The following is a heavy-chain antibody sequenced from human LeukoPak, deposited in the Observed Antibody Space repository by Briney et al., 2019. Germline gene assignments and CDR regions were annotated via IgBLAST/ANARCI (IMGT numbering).Heavy chain of an antibody. CDR3: ARGSSSSWYELDY. V-gene: IGHV3-66*02. J-gene: IGHJ4*02. D-gene: IGHD6-13*01. Sequence: GGSLRLSCAASGFTVSSNYMSWVRQAPGKGLEWVSVIYSGGSTYYADSVKGRFTISRDNSKNTLYLQMNSLRAEDTAVYYCARGSSSSWYELDYWGQGTLVTVS. CDR1: GFTVSSNY. CDR2: IYSGGST.